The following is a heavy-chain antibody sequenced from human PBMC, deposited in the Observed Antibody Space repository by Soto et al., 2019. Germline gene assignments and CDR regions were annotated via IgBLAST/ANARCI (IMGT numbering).Heavy chain of an antibody. J-gene: IGHJ5*02. CDR1: GGTFSSYT. Sequence: SVKVSCKASGGTFSSYTISWVRQAPGQGIEWMGRIIPILGIANYAQKFQGRVTITADKSTSTAYMELSSLRSEDTAVYYCARGQRDDSLTGYPNWFDTWGQGTLVTVSS. V-gene: IGHV1-69*02. CDR3: ARGQRDDSLTGYPNWFDT. CDR2: IIPILGIA. D-gene: IGHD3-9*01.